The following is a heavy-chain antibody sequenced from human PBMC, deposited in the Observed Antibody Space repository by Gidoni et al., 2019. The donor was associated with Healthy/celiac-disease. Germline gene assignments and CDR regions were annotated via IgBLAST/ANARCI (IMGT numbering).Heavy chain of an antibody. D-gene: IGHD3-10*01. CDR3: ASVEVRGIHAFDI. V-gene: IGHV3-30*03. CDR2: ISYDGSNK. Sequence: QVQLVESGGGVVQPGRSLRLSCAASGFTFSSYGMHWVRQAPGKGLEWVAVISYDGSNKYYADSVKGRFTISRDNSKNTLYLQMNSLRAEDTAVYYCASVEVRGIHAFDIWGQGTMVTVSS. CDR1: GFTFSSYG. J-gene: IGHJ3*02.